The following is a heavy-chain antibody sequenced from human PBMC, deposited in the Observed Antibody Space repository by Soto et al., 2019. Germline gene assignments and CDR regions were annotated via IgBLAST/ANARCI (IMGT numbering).Heavy chain of an antibody. D-gene: IGHD1-7*01. V-gene: IGHV4-59*08. CDR2: IYYSGTT. Sequence: SETLSLTCTVSGGSITSYYWSWIRQPPGKGLEWIGYIYYSGTTNYNPSLKSRLTISVDPSKKQLSLKLSSATAADTAVYYCARHSSGNYTCFGPWGKGTLVTV. J-gene: IGHJ5*02. CDR3: ARHSSGNYTCFGP. CDR1: GGSITSYY.